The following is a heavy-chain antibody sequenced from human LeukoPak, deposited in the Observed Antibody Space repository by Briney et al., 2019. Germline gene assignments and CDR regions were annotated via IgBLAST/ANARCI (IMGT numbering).Heavy chain of an antibody. Sequence: PGGSLRLSCAASGFTFSSYAMSWVRKAPGKGLNWVSAISVSAGSTYYADSVKGRFTISRDYSKNTLYLQMNSLRAEDTAVYYCANFHCSSTSCHLSGYFQHWGQGTLVTVSS. J-gene: IGHJ1*01. CDR3: ANFHCSSTSCHLSGYFQH. V-gene: IGHV3-23*01. CDR1: GFTFSSYA. D-gene: IGHD2-2*01. CDR2: ISVSAGST.